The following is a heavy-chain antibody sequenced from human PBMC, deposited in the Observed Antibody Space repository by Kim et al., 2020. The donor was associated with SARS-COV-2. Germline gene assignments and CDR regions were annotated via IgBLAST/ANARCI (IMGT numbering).Heavy chain of an antibody. J-gene: IGHJ4*02. CDR3: AKDLSGDYQAGDY. V-gene: IGHV3-30*18. D-gene: IGHD4-17*01. CDR1: GFTFSSYG. Sequence: GGSLRLSCAASGFTFSSYGMHWVRQAPGKGLEWVAVISYDGSNKYYADSVKGRFTISRDNSKNTLYLQMNSLRAEDTAVYYCAKDLSGDYQAGDYWGQGTLVTVSS. CDR2: ISYDGSNK.